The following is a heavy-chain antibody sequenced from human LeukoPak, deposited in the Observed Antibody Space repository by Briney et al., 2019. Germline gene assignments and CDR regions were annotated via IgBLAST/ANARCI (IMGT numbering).Heavy chain of an antibody. J-gene: IGHJ4*02. CDR2: ISAYNGNT. CDR1: GYTFTSYG. Sequence: ASVKVSCKASGYTFTSYGISWVRQAPGQGLEWMGWISAYNGNTNYAQKLQGRVTMTTDTSTSTAYMELRSLRSDDTAVYYCARVARYSSSLPFDYWGQGTLVTVSS. D-gene: IGHD6-6*01. V-gene: IGHV1-18*01. CDR3: ARVARYSSSLPFDY.